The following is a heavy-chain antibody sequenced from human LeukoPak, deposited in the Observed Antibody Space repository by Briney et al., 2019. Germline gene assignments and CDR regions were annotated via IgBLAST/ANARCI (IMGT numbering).Heavy chain of an antibody. CDR1: GFTFSSYA. V-gene: IGHV3-23*01. CDR2: ISGSGGST. J-gene: IGHJ4*02. CDR3: AKGFSSGWYWGDY. Sequence: GGSLRLSCAASGFTFSSYAMSWVRQAPGKGLEWVSAISGSGGSTYYADSVKGRFTISRDNSKNTLYLQMNSLGAEDTAVYYCAKGFSSGWYWGDYWGQGTLVTVSS. D-gene: IGHD6-19*01.